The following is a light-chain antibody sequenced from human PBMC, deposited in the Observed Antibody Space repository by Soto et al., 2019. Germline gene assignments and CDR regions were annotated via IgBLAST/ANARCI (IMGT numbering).Light chain of an antibody. J-gene: IGLJ3*02. Sequence: QSALTQPASVSGSPGQSITISCTGTSSDVGSYNLVSWYQQHPGKAPKLMIYEGSKRPSGVCNRFSGSNSGNTVSLTIFGIQAGDEADYCCCSYAGSRGVFGGGTKLTVL. CDR3: CSYAGSRGV. CDR2: EGS. CDR1: SSDVGSYNL. V-gene: IGLV2-23*01.